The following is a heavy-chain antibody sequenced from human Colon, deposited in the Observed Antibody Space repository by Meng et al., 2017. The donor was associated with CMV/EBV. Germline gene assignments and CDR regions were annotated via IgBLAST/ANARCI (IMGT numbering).Heavy chain of an antibody. CDR3: ARDKGVRTFDT. CDR1: GIHFSSSG. V-gene: IGHV3-30*02. J-gene: IGHJ4*02. D-gene: IGHD2-21*01. CDR2: IRHDGSNE. Sequence: QVRLVESGGGVVQPGESLRLVCEASGIHFSSSGMHWVRQAPGKGLEWVALIRHDGSNEYYAESVRGRFTISRDNPKNTVYLQMNSLRSEDTAVYYCARDKGVRTFDTWGQGILVTVSS.